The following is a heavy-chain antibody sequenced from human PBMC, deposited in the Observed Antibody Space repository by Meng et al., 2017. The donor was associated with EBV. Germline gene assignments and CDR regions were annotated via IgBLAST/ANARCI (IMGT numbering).Heavy chain of an antibody. J-gene: IGHJ4*02. D-gene: IGHD6-6*01. CDR1: GFSIGTRGVG. CDR3: AHIIAARPFDY. Sequence: HIPCKDSCPTLVKRTKTRTRTATSAGFSIGTRGVGVAWIRQPHGKALEWLALIYWDDDKRYSPSLKSRLTITKDTSKNQVVLTMTNMDPVDAATYYCAHIIAARPFDYWGQGTLVTVSS. CDR2: IYWDDDK. V-gene: IGHV2-5*02.